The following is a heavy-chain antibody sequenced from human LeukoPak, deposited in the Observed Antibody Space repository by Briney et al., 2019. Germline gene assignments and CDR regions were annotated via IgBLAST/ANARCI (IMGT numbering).Heavy chain of an antibody. CDR1: GFTFSSYS. V-gene: IGHV3-21*01. CDR3: ARDVAGTTLGGHDY. CDR2: ISSSSSYI. J-gene: IGHJ4*02. Sequence: PGGSLRLSCAASGFTFSSYSMNWVRQAPGKGLEWVSSISSSSSYIYYADSVKGRFTISRDNAKNSLYLQMNSLRAEDTAVCYCARDVAGTTLGGHDYWGQGTLVTVSS. D-gene: IGHD1-7*01.